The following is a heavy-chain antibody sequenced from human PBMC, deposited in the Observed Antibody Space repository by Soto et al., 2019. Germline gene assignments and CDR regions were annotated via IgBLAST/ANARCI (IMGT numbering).Heavy chain of an antibody. J-gene: IGHJ4*02. Sequence: GASVKVSCKASGYTFTSYAMHWVRQAPGQRLEWMGWINAGNGNTKYSQKFQGRVTITRDTSASTVYMELSSLRSDDTAVYYCAIQDGGVVYWGQGTLVTVSS. V-gene: IGHV1-3*01. D-gene: IGHD3-16*01. CDR3: AIQDGGVVY. CDR2: INAGNGNT. CDR1: GYTFTSYA.